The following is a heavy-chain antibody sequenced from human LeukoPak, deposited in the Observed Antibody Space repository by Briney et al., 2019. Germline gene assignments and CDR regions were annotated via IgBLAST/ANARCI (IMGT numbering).Heavy chain of an antibody. D-gene: IGHD4-17*01. CDR1: GSSISSYY. Sequence: PSETLSLTCTVSGSSISSYYWSWIRQPPGKGLEWIGYIYYSGSTNYNPSLKSRVTISEDTSKNQFSLKLSSVTAADTAMYYCARVYGDYVDHWGQGTLVTVSS. CDR2: IYYSGST. V-gene: IGHV4-59*08. J-gene: IGHJ4*02. CDR3: ARVYGDYVDH.